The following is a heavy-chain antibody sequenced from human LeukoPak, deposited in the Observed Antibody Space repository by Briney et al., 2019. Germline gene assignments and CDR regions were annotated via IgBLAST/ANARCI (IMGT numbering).Heavy chain of an antibody. CDR3: ARVMPRIAARPGYFDY. J-gene: IGHJ4*02. CDR2: IYYSGST. V-gene: IGHV4-39*07. Sequence: SETLSLTCTVSGGSISSSSYYWGWIRQPPGKGLEWIGNIYYSGSTYYNPSLKSRVTISVDTSKNQFSLKLSSVTAADTAVYYCARVMPRIAARPGYFDYWGQGTLVTVSS. D-gene: IGHD6-6*01. CDR1: GGSISSSSYY.